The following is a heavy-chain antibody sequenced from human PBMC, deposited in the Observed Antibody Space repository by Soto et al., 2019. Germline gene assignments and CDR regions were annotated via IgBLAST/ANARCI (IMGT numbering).Heavy chain of an antibody. V-gene: IGHV1-2*02. J-gene: IGHJ6*02. D-gene: IGHD2-2*01. CDR3: ARVTSFQDGMDV. Sequence: QVQLVQSGAEVKKPGASVRVSCKASGYTCTDYYLHWVRQAPGQGLEWMGWINPITGDTKSTQKFQDRLTMTRDTSIGTASLELTSLTSDDTAVYYCARVTSFQDGMDVWGQGTTVSVS. CDR1: GYTCTDYY. CDR2: INPITGDT.